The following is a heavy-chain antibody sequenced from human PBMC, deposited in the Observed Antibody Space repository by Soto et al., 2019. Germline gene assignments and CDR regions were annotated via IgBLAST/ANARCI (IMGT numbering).Heavy chain of an antibody. CDR2: ISSSSSYI. Sequence: ESGGGLVKPGGSLRLSCAASGFTFSSYSMNWVRQAPGKGLEWVSSISSSSSYIYYADSVKGRFTISRDNAKNSLYLQMNSLRAEDTAVYYCARDVSVIAAVQIGNFDYWGQGTLVTVSS. CDR3: ARDVSVIAAVQIGNFDY. J-gene: IGHJ4*02. D-gene: IGHD6-13*01. CDR1: GFTFSSYS. V-gene: IGHV3-21*01.